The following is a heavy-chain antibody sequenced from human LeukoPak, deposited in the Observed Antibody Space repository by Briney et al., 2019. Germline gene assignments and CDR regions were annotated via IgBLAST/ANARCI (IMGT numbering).Heavy chain of an antibody. J-gene: IGHJ4*02. Sequence: GGSLRLSCAASGFTFSSYSMNWVRQAPGKGLEWVSYISSSSSTIYYADSVKGRFTISGDNAKNSLYLQMNSLRAEDTAVYYCAVPMDYYDSSGYDYWGQGTLVTVSS. CDR1: GFTFSSYS. V-gene: IGHV3-48*04. CDR3: AVPMDYYDSSGYDY. CDR2: ISSSSSTI. D-gene: IGHD3-22*01.